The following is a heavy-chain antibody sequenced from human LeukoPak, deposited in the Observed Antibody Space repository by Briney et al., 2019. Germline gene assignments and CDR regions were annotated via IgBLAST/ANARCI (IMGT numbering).Heavy chain of an antibody. J-gene: IGHJ4*02. V-gene: IGHV3-30*02. CDR3: AKSPYYYDSSGYSAPPDY. D-gene: IGHD3-22*01. CDR2: IRYDGSNK. Sequence: RGSLRLSCVASGFTSSSYGMHCVRQAPGKGLEGVAFIRYDGSNKYYADSVKGRFTISRDNSKNTLYLQMHSLRAEDTAVYYCAKSPYYYDSSGYSAPPDYWGQGTLDTVSS. CDR1: GFTSSSYG.